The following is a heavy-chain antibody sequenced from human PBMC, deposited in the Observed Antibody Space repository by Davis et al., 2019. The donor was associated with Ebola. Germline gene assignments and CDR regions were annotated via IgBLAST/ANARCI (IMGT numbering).Heavy chain of an antibody. J-gene: IGHJ4*02. CDR3: ARENLLWFGELLFTNLYYFDY. CDR2: IYTSGST. Sequence: MPGGSLRLSCTVSGGSFSSYYWSWIRQPAGKRLEWIGRIYTSGSTNYNPSIKSRVTMSVDTSKNQFSLKLSSVTAADTAVYYCARENLLWFGELLFTNLYYFDYWGQGTLVTVSS. V-gene: IGHV4-4*07. D-gene: IGHD3-10*01. CDR1: GGSFSSYY.